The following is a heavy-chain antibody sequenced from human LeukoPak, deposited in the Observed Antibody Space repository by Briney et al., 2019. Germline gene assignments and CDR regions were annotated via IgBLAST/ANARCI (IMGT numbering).Heavy chain of an antibody. CDR1: GGTFSSYA. CDR2: IIPIFGTA. J-gene: IGHJ4*02. D-gene: IGHD4-17*01. V-gene: IGHV1-69*13. Sequence: GASVTVSFKASGGTFSSYAISWVRQAPGQGLEWMGGIIPIFGTANYAQKFQGRVTITADESTSTAYMELSSLRSEDTAVYYCAARGDYGDYVRFDYWGQGTLVTVSS. CDR3: AARGDYGDYVRFDY.